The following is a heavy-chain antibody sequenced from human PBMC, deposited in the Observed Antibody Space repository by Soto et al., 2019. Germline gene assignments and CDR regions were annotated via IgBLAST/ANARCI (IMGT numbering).Heavy chain of an antibody. D-gene: IGHD6-19*01. CDR1: GGSISSYY. Sequence: SETLSLTYSVSGGSISSYYWNWIRQPPGKGLEWIGYIYHSGSTKNNDSLKSRVTISVDTSKDQFSLKLSSVTAADTAVYYCARSPSSGWHINAFDVWGQGTVVTVSS. CDR3: ARSPSSGWHINAFDV. V-gene: IGHV4-59*08. CDR2: IYHSGST. J-gene: IGHJ3*01.